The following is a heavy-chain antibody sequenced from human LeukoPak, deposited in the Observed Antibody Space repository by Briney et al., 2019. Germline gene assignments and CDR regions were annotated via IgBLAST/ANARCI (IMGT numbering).Heavy chain of an antibody. J-gene: IGHJ4*02. D-gene: IGHD4-23*01. Sequence: PSQTLSLTCTVSGGSISSGDYYWSWIRQPPGKGLEWIGHIYYSGSTYYNPSLKSRVTISVDTSKNQFSLKLSSVTAADTAVYYCARALRWHYYFDYWGQGTLVTVSS. CDR1: GGSISSGDYY. V-gene: IGHV4-30-4*08. CDR2: IYYSGST. CDR3: ARALRWHYYFDY.